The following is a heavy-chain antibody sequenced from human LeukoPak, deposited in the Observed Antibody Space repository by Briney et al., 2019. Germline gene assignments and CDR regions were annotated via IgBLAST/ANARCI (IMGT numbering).Heavy chain of an antibody. Sequence: GGSLRLSCAASGFTFSSYAMHWVRQAPGKGLEWVAVISYDGSNKYYADSVKGRFTISRDNSKNTLYLQMNSLRAEDTAVYYCARAQTSGYYQNWFDPWGQGTLVTVSS. V-gene: IGHV3-30-3*01. J-gene: IGHJ5*02. CDR2: ISYDGSNK. D-gene: IGHD3-22*01. CDR3: ARAQTSGYYQNWFDP. CDR1: GFTFSSYA.